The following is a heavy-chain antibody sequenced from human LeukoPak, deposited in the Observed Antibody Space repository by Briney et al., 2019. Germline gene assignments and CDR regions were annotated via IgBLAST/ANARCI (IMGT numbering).Heavy chain of an antibody. CDR2: IYSGGST. D-gene: IGHD2-15*01. J-gene: IGHJ3*02. V-gene: IGHV3-66*01. CDR3: ARDRGEVAATYDAFDI. Sequence: QPGGSLRPSCAASGFTASSNYMSWVRQAPGKGLEWVSVIYSGGSTYYADSVKGRFTISRDNSKNTLYLQMNSLRAEDTAVYYCARDRGEVAATYDAFDIWGQGTMVTVSS. CDR1: GFTASSNY.